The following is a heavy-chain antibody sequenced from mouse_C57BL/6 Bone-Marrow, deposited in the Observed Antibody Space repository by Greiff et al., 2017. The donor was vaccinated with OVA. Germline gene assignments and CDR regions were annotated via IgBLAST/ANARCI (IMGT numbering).Heavy chain of an antibody. J-gene: IGHJ1*03. D-gene: IGHD1-1*01. V-gene: IGHV1-18*01. CDR1: GYTFTDYN. CDR2: INPNNGGT. CDR3: ARYYYGSDWYFDV. Sequence: EVQLQQSGPELVKPGASVKIPCKASGYTFTDYNMDWVKQSHGKSLEWIGDINPNNGGTVYNQKFKGKATLTVDKSSSTAYMELRSLTSEDTAVYYCARYYYGSDWYFDVWGTGTTVTVSS.